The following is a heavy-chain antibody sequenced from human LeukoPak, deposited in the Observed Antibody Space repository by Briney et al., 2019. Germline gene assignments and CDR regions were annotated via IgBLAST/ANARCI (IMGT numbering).Heavy chain of an antibody. CDR3: ARDFSASAGDDY. D-gene: IGHD6-13*01. Sequence: GGSLRLSCAASGFTFNSYDMHWIRQAPGKGLETVAVISSGGSNKYYADSVKGRFTISRDNSKNTLYLQMNSLRAEDTAVYYCARDFSASAGDDYCGQGTLVTVSS. CDR2: ISSGGSNK. J-gene: IGHJ4*02. CDR1: GFTFNSYD. V-gene: IGHV3-30*01.